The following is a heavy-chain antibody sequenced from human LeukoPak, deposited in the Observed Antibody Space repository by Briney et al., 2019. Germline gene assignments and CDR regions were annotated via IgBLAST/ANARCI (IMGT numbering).Heavy chain of an antibody. CDR2: INPNSGDT. J-gene: IGHJ4*02. CDR3: ARGDIVVIITPDFDY. D-gene: IGHD3-22*01. Sequence: ASVKVSCKASGYTFTGYYMHWVRQAPGQGLEWMGWINPNSGDTNYAQKFQGRVTMTRDTSINTAYMELSRLRSDDTAMYYCARGDIVVIITPDFDYWGQRTLVTVSS. V-gene: IGHV1-2*02. CDR1: GYTFTGYY.